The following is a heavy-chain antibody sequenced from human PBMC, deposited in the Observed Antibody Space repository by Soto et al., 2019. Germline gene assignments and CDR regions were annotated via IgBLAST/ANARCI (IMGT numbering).Heavy chain of an antibody. CDR3: ASAYESSGYFYY. Sequence: GSLRLSCAASGFTFSSNYMSWVRQAPGKGLEWVSVIYSGGSTYYADSVKGRFTVSRDNSKNTVYLQMNSLRAEDTAVYYCASAYESSGYFYYWGQGTLVTVSS. CDR1: GFTFSSNY. J-gene: IGHJ4*02. V-gene: IGHV3-53*01. D-gene: IGHD3-22*01. CDR2: IYSGGST.